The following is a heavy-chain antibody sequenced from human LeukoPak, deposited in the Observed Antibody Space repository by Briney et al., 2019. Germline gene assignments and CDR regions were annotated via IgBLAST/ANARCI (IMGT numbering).Heavy chain of an antibody. J-gene: IGHJ4*02. CDR1: GGSISSSSYY. V-gene: IGHV4-39*01. Sequence: PSETLSLTCTVSGGSISSSSYYWGWIRQPPGKGLEWIGSIYYSGSTYYNPSLKSRVTISVDTSKNQFSLKLSSVTAADTAVYYCARARGQLGLYYFDYWGQGTLVTVSS. CDR3: ARARGQLGLYYFDY. D-gene: IGHD6-6*01. CDR2: IYYSGST.